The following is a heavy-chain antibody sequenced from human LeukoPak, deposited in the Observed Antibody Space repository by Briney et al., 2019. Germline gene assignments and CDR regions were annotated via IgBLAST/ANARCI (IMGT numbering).Heavy chain of an antibody. D-gene: IGHD6-13*01. V-gene: IGHV3-30*18. Sequence: GRSLRLSCAASGFTFSSYGMHWVRQAPGKGLEWVAVISYDGSSKYYADSVKGRFTISRDNSKNTLYLQMNSLRAEDTAVYYCAKDMGAAAGTPLDYWGQGTLVTVSS. CDR1: GFTFSSYG. J-gene: IGHJ4*02. CDR2: ISYDGSSK. CDR3: AKDMGAAAGTPLDY.